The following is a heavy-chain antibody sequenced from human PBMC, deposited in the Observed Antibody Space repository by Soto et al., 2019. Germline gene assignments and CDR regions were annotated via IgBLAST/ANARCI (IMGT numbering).Heavy chain of an antibody. J-gene: IGHJ4*02. CDR1: GYTFTSYG. CDR2: ISAYNGST. Sequence: ASVKVSCKASGYTFTSYGISWVRQAPGQGLEWKGWISAYNGSTNYAQKLQGRVTMTTDTSTSTAYMELRSLRSDDTAVYYCASSLYDFWSGYYRGYFDYWGQGTLVTVSS. V-gene: IGHV1-18*01. D-gene: IGHD3-3*01. CDR3: ASSLYDFWSGYYRGYFDY.